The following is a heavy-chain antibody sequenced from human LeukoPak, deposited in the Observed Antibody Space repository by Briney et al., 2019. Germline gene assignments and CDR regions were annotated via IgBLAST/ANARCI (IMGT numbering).Heavy chain of an antibody. CDR2: IIPILGIA. CDR3: ARASASCDFWSVYYTDAIGSV. D-gene: IGHD3-3*01. CDR1: GGTFSSYA. Sequence: SVKVSCKAAGGTFSSYAISWVRQAPGQGLEWMGRIIPILGIANYAQKFQGRVTITADKSTSTAYMELSSLRSEDTAVYYCARASASCDFWSVYYTDAIGSVWGQGTTVTVSS. V-gene: IGHV1-69*04. J-gene: IGHJ6*02.